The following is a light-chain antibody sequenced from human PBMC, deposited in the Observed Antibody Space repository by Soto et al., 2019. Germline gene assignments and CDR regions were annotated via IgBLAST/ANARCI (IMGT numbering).Light chain of an antibody. CDR2: GAS. Sequence: EIVMTQSPATLSVSPGERATLSCRASQSVNSNLAWYRQKPGQAPRPLIYGASTRATGIPARFSGSGSGTEVTRTINSLQSEDFAVYYCQQYNEWPPRTFGGGAKVEIK. V-gene: IGKV3-15*01. CDR1: QSVNSN. CDR3: QQYNEWPPRT. J-gene: IGKJ4*01.